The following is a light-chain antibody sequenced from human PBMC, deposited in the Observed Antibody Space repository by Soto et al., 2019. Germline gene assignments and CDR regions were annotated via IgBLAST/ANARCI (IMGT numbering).Light chain of an antibody. Sequence: EIVMTQSPATLSVSPGERATLSCRASQSVSSNLAWYQQKPGQAPRLLIYGASTRATGIPARVSGRGSGTEFTLTISSLQSEDFAVYYCQQYNNWPPTFGQGTKVDIK. CDR3: QQYNNWPPT. V-gene: IGKV3-15*01. J-gene: IGKJ1*01. CDR2: GAS. CDR1: QSVSSN.